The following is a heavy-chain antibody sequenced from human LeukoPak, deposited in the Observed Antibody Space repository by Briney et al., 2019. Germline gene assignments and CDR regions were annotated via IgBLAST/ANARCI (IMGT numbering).Heavy chain of an antibody. D-gene: IGHD3-22*01. V-gene: IGHV4-31*03. CDR3: ARGGYDSSDNWFDP. J-gene: IGHJ5*02. CDR1: GGSISSGGYY. CDR2: IYYSGST. Sequence: SQTLSLTCTVSGGSISSGGYYWSWIRQHPGKGLEWIGHIYYSGSTYYNPSLKSRVTISVDTSKNQFSLKLSSVTAADTAVYYCARGGYDSSDNWFDPWGQGTLVTVSS.